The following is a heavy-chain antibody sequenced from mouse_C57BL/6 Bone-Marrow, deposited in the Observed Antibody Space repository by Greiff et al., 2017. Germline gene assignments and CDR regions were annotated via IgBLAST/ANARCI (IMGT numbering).Heavy chain of an antibody. CDR3: AGTTVAGAMDY. J-gene: IGHJ4*01. V-gene: IGHV1-12*01. D-gene: IGHD1-1*01. Sequence: QVQLQQSGAELVRPGASVKMSCKASGYTFTSYNMHWVKRTPRQGLEWIGAIYPGNGDTSYNQKFKGKATLTVDKSSSTAYMQLSSLTSEDSAVYFCAGTTVAGAMDYWGQGTSVTVSS. CDR2: IYPGNGDT. CDR1: GYTFTSYN.